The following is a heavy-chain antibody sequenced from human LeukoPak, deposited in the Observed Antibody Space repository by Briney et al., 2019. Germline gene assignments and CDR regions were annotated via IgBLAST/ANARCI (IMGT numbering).Heavy chain of an antibody. Sequence: HSGGSLRLSCAASGFTVSSKYMSWVRQAPGKGLEWVSVIYSGGSTYYADSVKGRFTISRDNSKNTLYLQMNSLRAEDTAVYYCAREGRGRDFDYWGQGTLVTVSS. V-gene: IGHV3-66*01. CDR2: IYSGGST. CDR3: AREGRGRDFDY. J-gene: IGHJ4*02. CDR1: GFTVSSKY. D-gene: IGHD1-26*01.